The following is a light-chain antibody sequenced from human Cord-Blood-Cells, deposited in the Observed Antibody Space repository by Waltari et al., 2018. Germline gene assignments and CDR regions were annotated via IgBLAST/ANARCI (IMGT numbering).Light chain of an antibody. Sequence: QSALTQPASVSGSPVQSITISCTGTSRDGGGYNYVSWYQQHPGKAPILMIYDVSKRPSGVSNRFSGSKSGNTASLTISGLQAEDEADYYCSSYTSSSTWVFGGGTKLTVL. CDR2: DVS. J-gene: IGLJ3*02. CDR1: SRDGGGYNY. CDR3: SSYTSSSTWV. V-gene: IGLV2-14*01.